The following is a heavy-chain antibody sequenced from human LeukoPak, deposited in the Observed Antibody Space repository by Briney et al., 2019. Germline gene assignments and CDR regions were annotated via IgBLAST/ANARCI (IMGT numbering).Heavy chain of an antibody. J-gene: IGHJ4*02. V-gene: IGHV3-23*01. Sequence: GGSLRLSCAASGFTFSSYAMSWVRQAPGKGLEWVSAISGSGGSTYYADSVKGRLTISRDNSKNTLYLQMNSLRAEDTAVYYCAKDNYYDSSGYSYFDYWGQGTLVTVSS. CDR3: AKDNYYDSSGYSYFDY. CDR1: GFTFSSYA. CDR2: ISGSGGST. D-gene: IGHD3-22*01.